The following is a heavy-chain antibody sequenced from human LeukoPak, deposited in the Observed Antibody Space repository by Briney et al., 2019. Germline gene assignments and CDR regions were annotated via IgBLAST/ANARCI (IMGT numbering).Heavy chain of an antibody. D-gene: IGHD6-13*01. Sequence: QAGGSLRLSCAVSGFTFSTYWMSWVRQAPGKGPEWVAHIKPDSSEKNYVDSVKGRFTISRDNAKDSLYLQMNSLRAEDTAVYYCATSSSWSFDYWGQGTLVTVSS. CDR2: IKPDSSEK. CDR3: ATSSSWSFDY. CDR1: GFTFSTYW. V-gene: IGHV3-7*01. J-gene: IGHJ4*02.